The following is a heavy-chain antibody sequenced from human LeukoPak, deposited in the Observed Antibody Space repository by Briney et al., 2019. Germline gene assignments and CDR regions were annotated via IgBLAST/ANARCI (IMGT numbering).Heavy chain of an antibody. J-gene: IGHJ6*03. CDR2: MYHSGST. CDR1: GYSISSAYY. CDR3: AREAGPIYFYYMDV. V-gene: IGHV4-38-2*02. Sequence: SETLSLTCSVSGYSISSAYYWGWIRQPPGKGLEWIGTMYHSGSTNYNPSLKSRVTISVDTSKNQFSLKLSSVTAADTAVYYCAREAGPIYFYYMDVWGKGTTVTVSS.